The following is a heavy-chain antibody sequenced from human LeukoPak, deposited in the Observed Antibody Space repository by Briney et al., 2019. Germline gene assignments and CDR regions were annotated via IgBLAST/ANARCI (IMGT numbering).Heavy chain of an antibody. D-gene: IGHD1-1*01. CDR2: IYYSGST. CDR3: ARVGGTNYYYYGMDV. J-gene: IGHJ6*02. Sequence: SETLSLTCTVSGASVSSSGYYWSWIRQPPGKGLEWIGYIYYSGSTNYNPSLKSRVTISVDTSKNQFSLKLSSVTAADTAVYYCARVGGTNYYYYGMDVWGQGTTVTVSS. CDR1: GASVSSSGYY. V-gene: IGHV4-61*08.